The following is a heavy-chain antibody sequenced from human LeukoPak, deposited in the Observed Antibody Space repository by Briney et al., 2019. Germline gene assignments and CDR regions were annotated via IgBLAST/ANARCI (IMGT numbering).Heavy chain of an antibody. CDR3: ASEGSPSGWYYFDY. CDR1: GGTFSSYA. J-gene: IGHJ4*02. CDR2: IIPIFGTA. V-gene: IGHV1-69*13. Sequence: EASVKVSCKASGGTFSSYAISWVRQAPGQGLEWMGGIIPIFGTANYAQKFQGRVTITADESTSTAYMELSSLRSEDTAVYYCASEGSPSGWYYFDYWGQGTLVTVSS. D-gene: IGHD6-19*01.